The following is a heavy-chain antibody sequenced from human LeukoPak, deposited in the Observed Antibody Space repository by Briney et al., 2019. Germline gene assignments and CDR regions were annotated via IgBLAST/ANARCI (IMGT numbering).Heavy chain of an antibody. CDR3: ARDKDIVVVPAAPNWFDP. D-gene: IGHD2-2*01. V-gene: IGHV3-48*01. Sequence: GWSLRLSCAASGFTFSSYSMNWVRQAPGKGLEWVSYISSSSSTIYYADSVRGRFTISRDNAKNSLYLQMNSLRAEDTAVYYCARDKDIVVVPAAPNWFDPWGQGTLVTVSS. J-gene: IGHJ5*02. CDR2: ISSSSSTI. CDR1: GFTFSSYS.